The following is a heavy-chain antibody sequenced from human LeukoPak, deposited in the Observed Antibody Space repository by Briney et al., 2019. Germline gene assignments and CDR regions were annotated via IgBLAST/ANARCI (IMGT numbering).Heavy chain of an antibody. Sequence: PGGSLRLSCAASGFTFSNYSMNWVRQAPGKGLEWVSSISGSNSYIYYTDSVKGRFTISRDNAKNSLYLQMNSLRAEDTAVYYCASPYYGSGSYYSVYYYYYYGMDVWGQGTTVTVSS. CDR2: ISGSNSYI. CDR3: ASPYYGSGSYYSVYYYYYYGMDV. CDR1: GFTFSNYS. V-gene: IGHV3-21*04. J-gene: IGHJ6*02. D-gene: IGHD3-10*01.